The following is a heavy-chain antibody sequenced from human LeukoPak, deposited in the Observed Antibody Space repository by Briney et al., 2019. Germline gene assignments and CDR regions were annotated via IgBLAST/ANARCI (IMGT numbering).Heavy chain of an antibody. CDR2: ISSSSSYI. CDR1: GFTFSSYS. J-gene: IGHJ4*02. D-gene: IGHD3-22*01. V-gene: IGHV3-21*01. Sequence: GGSLRLSCAASGFTFSSYSMNWVRQAPGKGLEWVSSISSSSSYIYYADSVKGRFTISRDNAKNTLYLQMNSLRAEDTAVYYCARSSAAYDSSGYKDYWGQGTLVTVSS. CDR3: ARSSAAYDSSGYKDY.